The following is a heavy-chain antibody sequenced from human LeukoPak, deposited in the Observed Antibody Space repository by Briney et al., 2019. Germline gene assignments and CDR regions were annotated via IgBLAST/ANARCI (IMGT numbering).Heavy chain of an antibody. CDR3: ARATDGYSLLYAFDI. V-gene: IGHV4-59*01. J-gene: IGHJ3*02. Sequence: PSETLSLTCTVSGGSISSYYWSWIRQPPGKGLEWIGYIYYSGSTNHNPSLKSRVTISVDTSKNQFSLKLSSVTAADTAVYYCARATDGYSLLYAFDIWGQGTMVTVSS. D-gene: IGHD2-2*01. CDR1: GGSISSYY. CDR2: IYYSGST.